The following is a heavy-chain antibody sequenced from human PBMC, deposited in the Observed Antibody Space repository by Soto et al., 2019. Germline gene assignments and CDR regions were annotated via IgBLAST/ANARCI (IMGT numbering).Heavy chain of an antibody. CDR2: INTDGTGT. V-gene: IGHV3-74*01. D-gene: IGHD4-17*01. J-gene: IGHJ4*02. CDR3: ASPTVGGFDH. Sequence: DVQLVESGGAVVQPGGSLRLSCAASGFTFRTYWMHWVRQVAGKGLVWVAHINTDGTGTSYAYSVKGRFTISRDNAKNTLFLQMNDLRADDSALYYCASPTVGGFDHWGTGTLVTVSS. CDR1: GFTFRTYW.